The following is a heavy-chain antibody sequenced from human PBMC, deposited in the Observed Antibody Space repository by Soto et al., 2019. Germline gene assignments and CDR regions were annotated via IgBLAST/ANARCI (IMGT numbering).Heavy chain of an antibody. Sequence: QVHLVESGGGVVQPGGSLRLSCAASGFTINRNDMYWVRQAPGKGLEWVAVMSFDGNHQHYADSVKGRFTISRDNSKNTLSLEMYSLRRDATAVYYCVSCERFPRVGVDYYALDVWGQGTTVIVSS. CDR3: VSCERFPRVGVDYYALDV. CDR2: MSFDGNHQ. V-gene: IGHV3-30*03. D-gene: IGHD3-3*01. J-gene: IGHJ6*02. CDR1: GFTINRND.